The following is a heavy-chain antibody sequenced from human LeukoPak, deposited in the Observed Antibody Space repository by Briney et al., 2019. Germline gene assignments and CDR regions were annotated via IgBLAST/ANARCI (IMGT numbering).Heavy chain of an antibody. CDR1: GYAFSSYD. CDR3: ARGRTDCNNGVCYSNYYYMDV. V-gene: IGHV1-8*01. J-gene: IGHJ6*03. CDR2: MNPNTCHT. D-gene: IGHD2-8*01. Sequence: SVKVSCKTSGYAFSSYDNNWVRQAPGQGLECMGWMNPNTCHTGSAEQFQRRVTMTRNTSISTAYMELSSLKCEDTATYYCARGRTDCNNGVCYSNYYYMDVWGKGTTVTVSS.